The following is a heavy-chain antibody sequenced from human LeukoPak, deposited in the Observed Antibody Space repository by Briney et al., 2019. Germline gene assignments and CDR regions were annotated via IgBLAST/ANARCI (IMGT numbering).Heavy chain of an antibody. Sequence: PSETLSLTCAVYGGSFSGYYWSWIRQPPGKGLEWIGEINHSGSTNYNPSLKSRVTISVDTSKNQFSLKLSSVTAAGTAVYYCARGPGITTVYDILTGSADYWGQGTLVTVSS. CDR3: ARGPGITTVYDILTGSADY. CDR1: GGSFSGYY. J-gene: IGHJ4*02. V-gene: IGHV4-34*01. CDR2: INHSGST. D-gene: IGHD3-9*01.